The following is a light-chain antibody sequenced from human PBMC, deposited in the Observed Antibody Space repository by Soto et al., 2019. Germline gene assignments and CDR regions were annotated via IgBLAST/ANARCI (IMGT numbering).Light chain of an antibody. J-gene: IGKJ5*01. V-gene: IGKV3-11*01. Sequence: EIVFTQSPATLSLSPGERATLSCRASQYITIYLAWYQQTPGQAPRLLIYDASNRDTGIPARFSGRGSGTDFTLTISRLETDDVEVDYCQQRADWPITFGQGTRLEI. CDR3: QQRADWPIT. CDR2: DAS. CDR1: QYITIY.